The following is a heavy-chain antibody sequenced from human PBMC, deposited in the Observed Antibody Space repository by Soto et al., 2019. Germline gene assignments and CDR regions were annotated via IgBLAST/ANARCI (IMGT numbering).Heavy chain of an antibody. V-gene: IGHV3-30-3*01. J-gene: IGHJ4*02. CDR3: ASPLSSREARTVDY. Sequence: QVQLVESGGGVVQPGRSLRLSCAASGFTFSSYAMHWVRQAPGKGLEWVAVISYDGSNKYYADSVKGRFTISRDNSKNTLYLQMNSLRAEDTAVYYWASPLSSREARTVDYWGQGTLVTVSS. CDR1: GFTFSSYA. D-gene: IGHD6-13*01. CDR2: ISYDGSNK.